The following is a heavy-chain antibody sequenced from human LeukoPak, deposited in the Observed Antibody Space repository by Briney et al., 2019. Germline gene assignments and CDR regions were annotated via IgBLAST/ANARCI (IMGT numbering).Heavy chain of an antibody. CDR1: GDSMSSDY. CDR3: ARGPYGSISYAIDY. J-gene: IGHJ4*02. D-gene: IGHD6-13*01. V-gene: IGHV4-4*07. Sequence: SETLSLTCTVSGDSMSSDYWSWIRHPAGKGLEWIGRIYSGGNTNYNPSLTSRVTMSVDRSKNQFSLRLSSVAAADTAVYYCARGPYGSISYAIDYWGQGTLVTVSS. CDR2: IYSGGNT.